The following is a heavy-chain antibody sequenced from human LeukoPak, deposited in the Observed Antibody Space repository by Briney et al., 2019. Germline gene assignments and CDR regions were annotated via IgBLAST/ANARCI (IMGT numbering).Heavy chain of an antibody. D-gene: IGHD3-22*01. CDR1: GFTFRKYA. V-gene: IGHV3-64D*06. Sequence: GGSLRLSCSASGFTFRKYAMHWVRQAPGKGLEYVSAINSNGGRTYYADSVKGRFTISRDNSKNTLFLQMSSLRVEDTAVYYCVKDLYYDNSGYYSGAFDYWGQGTLVTVSS. CDR2: INSNGGRT. CDR3: VKDLYYDNSGYYSGAFDY. J-gene: IGHJ4*02.